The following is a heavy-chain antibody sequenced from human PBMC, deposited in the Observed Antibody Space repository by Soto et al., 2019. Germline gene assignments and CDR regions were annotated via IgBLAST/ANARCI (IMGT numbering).Heavy chain of an antibody. J-gene: IGHJ5*02. CDR1: GYTFTSYG. D-gene: IGHD6-13*01. Sequence: ASVKVSCKASGYTFTSYGISWVRQAPGQGLEWMGWISAYNGNTNYAQKLQGRVTMTTDTSTSTAYMELRSLRSDDTAVYYCARRVAAAGTSWFDPWGQGTLVPVSS. CDR2: ISAYNGNT. CDR3: ARRVAAAGTSWFDP. V-gene: IGHV1-18*04.